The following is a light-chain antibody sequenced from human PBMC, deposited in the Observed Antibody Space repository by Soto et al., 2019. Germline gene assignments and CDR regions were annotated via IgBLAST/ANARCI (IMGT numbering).Light chain of an antibody. CDR3: QTWGTGIP. Sequence: QLVLTQSPSASASLGASVKLTCTLSSGHSNYAIAWHQQQSEKGPRYLMKLNSDGSHSKGDGIPDRFSGSSSGAERYLTISSLQSEDEADYYCQTWGTGIPFGGGTKVTVL. CDR2: LNSDGSH. V-gene: IGLV4-69*01. CDR1: SGHSNYA. J-gene: IGLJ2*01.